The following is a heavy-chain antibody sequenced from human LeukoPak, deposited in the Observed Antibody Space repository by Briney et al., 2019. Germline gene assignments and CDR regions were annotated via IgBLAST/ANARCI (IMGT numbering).Heavy chain of an antibody. J-gene: IGHJ4*02. D-gene: IGHD6-6*01. CDR3: ARHPFGSSSK. CDR2: IHYSGST. Sequence: SETLSLTCTVSGGSISSFYWSWIRQPPGKGLEWIGNIHYSGSTYYNPSLKSRLIISVDPSKNQFSLKLSSVTAADTAVYYCARHPFGSSSKWGQGTLVTVSS. CDR1: GGSISSFY. V-gene: IGHV4-59*06.